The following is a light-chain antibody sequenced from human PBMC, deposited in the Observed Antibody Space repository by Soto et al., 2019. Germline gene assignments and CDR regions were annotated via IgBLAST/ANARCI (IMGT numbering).Light chain of an antibody. V-gene: IGKV1-5*03. CDR3: QHYFSYPYA. CDR2: KAS. CDR1: QSVLTW. J-gene: IGKJ2*01. Sequence: IQMTQSPATLSASVGDTVSITCRASQSVLTWLAWYQQQPGKAPNLLIYKASRLRDGVPSRFSGSGSGTDFTLTISSLRPDDFASYFCQHYFSYPYAFGQGTKLEI.